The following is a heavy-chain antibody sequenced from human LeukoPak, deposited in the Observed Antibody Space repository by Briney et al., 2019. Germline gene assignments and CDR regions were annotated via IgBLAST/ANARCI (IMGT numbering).Heavy chain of an antibody. J-gene: IGHJ4*02. CDR1: GFTFSTYT. Sequence: PGGSLRLSCVASGFTFSTYTMNWVRQASGKGLEWVGRIGTTADNYATAYAASVKGRFTISRDDSKNTAYLQMNSLKTEDTAVYYCSGVVTTLYYWGQGTLVTVSS. V-gene: IGHV3-73*01. CDR3: SGVVTTLYY. D-gene: IGHD2-21*02. CDR2: IGTTADNYAT.